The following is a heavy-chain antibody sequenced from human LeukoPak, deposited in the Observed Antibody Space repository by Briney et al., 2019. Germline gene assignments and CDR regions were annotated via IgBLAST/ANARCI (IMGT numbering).Heavy chain of an antibody. CDR1: GASISTYY. J-gene: IGHJ4*02. CDR3: SRRVRSGWGPKFDY. CDR2: IYTSGST. Sequence: SETLSLTCTVSGASISTYYWSWIRQPAGKGLEWIGRIYTSGSTNYNPSLTSRVTMSVDTSKNHFSLKLSSMTAADTAGYYRSRRVRSGWGPKFDYWGQGTLVTVSS. D-gene: IGHD6-19*01. V-gene: IGHV4-4*07.